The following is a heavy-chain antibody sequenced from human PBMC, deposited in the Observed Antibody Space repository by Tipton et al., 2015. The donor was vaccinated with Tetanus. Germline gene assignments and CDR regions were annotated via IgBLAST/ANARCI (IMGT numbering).Heavy chain of an antibody. Sequence: TLSLTCTVSGGSISSYYWSWIRQPAGKGLEWIGRIYTSGSTNYNPSPKSRVTMSVDTSRNQFSLKLSSVTAADTAVYYCARGVWFGPGPKYYFDYWGQGTLVTVSS. CDR3: ARGVWFGPGPKYYFDY. V-gene: IGHV4-4*07. CDR1: GGSISSYY. J-gene: IGHJ4*02. D-gene: IGHD3-10*01. CDR2: IYTSGST.